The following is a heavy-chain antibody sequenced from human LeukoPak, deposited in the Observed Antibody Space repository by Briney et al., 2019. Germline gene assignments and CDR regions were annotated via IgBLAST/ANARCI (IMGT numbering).Heavy chain of an antibody. Sequence: GGSLRLSCAASGFTFSSYSMNWVRQAPGKGLEWVSSINSSSSYIYYADSVKGRFTISRDNAKNSLYLQMNSLRAEDTAVYYCARERVSYYYDSSGRKGHDAFDIWGQGTMVTVSS. V-gene: IGHV3-21*01. J-gene: IGHJ3*02. D-gene: IGHD3-22*01. CDR3: ARERVSYYYDSSGRKGHDAFDI. CDR2: INSSSSYI. CDR1: GFTFSSYS.